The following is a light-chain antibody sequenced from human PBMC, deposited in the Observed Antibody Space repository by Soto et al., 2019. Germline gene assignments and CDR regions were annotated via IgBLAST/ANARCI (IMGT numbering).Light chain of an antibody. CDR1: QSINNF. CDR2: SAT. J-gene: IGKJ1*01. CDR3: QQSFSTPQT. V-gene: IGKV1-39*01. Sequence: DIQMTQSASSLTASLGDRVTITCRASQSINNFLNWYQQKPGQAPELLMYSATTLLGGVPSRFSGSGSGTDFSLTISSLQPEDFATYYCQQSFSTPQTFGQGTKV.